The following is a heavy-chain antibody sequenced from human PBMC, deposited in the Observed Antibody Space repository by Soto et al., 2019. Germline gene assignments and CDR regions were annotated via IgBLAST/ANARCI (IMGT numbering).Heavy chain of an antibody. Sequence: ASVKVSCKASGYTFTGYYMHWVRQAPGQGREWMGWINPNSGGTNYAQKFQGRVTMTRDTSISTAYMELSRLRSDDTAVYYCARVRGYYFGPFDYWSQGXLVTVSS. CDR1: GYTFTGYY. CDR3: ARVRGYYFGPFDY. D-gene: IGHD3-22*01. J-gene: IGHJ4*02. CDR2: INPNSGGT. V-gene: IGHV1-2*02.